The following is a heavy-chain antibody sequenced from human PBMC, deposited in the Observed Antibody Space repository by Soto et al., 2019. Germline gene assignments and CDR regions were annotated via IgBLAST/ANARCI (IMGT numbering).Heavy chain of an antibody. CDR1: GFTFSSYG. CDR3: ARGAFDYIWGSYRFDAFDI. V-gene: IGHV3-33*01. CDR2: IWYDGSNK. Sequence: QVQLVESGGGVVQPGRSLRLSCAASGFTFSSYGMHWVRQAPGKGLEWVAVIWYDGSNKYYADSVKGRFTISRDNSKNTLYLQMKSLRAEDTAVYYCARGAFDYIWGSYRFDAFDIWGQGTMVTVSS. D-gene: IGHD3-16*02. J-gene: IGHJ3*02.